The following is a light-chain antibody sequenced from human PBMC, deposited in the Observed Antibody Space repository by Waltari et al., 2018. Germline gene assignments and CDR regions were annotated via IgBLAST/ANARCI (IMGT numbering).Light chain of an antibody. CDR2: DVS. V-gene: IGLV2-14*01. J-gene: IGLJ2*01. CDR3: SSHTSNNVVV. Sequence: QSALTQPAAVSGSPAHAITSPCTGTSSYVCSYDYVSWYQQHPGKAPKVMIYDVSNRPSGVSNRFSGSKSGNTASLTISGLQAEDEADYYCSSHTSNNVVVFGGGTKLTVL. CDR1: SSYVCSYDY.